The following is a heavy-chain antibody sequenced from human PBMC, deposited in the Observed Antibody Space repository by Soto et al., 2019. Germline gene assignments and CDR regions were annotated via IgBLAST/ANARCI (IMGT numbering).Heavy chain of an antibody. D-gene: IGHD2-15*01. CDR1: GFSFDGFV. Sequence: EVQLVESGGGLVQPGRSLRLSCVASGFSFDGFVMNWVRQRPGKGLEWVSSVSWNSGAILYADSVKGRFAISRDSAKKYVYLQMNSLRPDNTAFYYSAMGVAAAGPALNYWGKGTLVPVSS. CDR3: AMGVAAAGPALNY. CDR2: VSWNSGAI. J-gene: IGHJ4*02. V-gene: IGHV3-9*01.